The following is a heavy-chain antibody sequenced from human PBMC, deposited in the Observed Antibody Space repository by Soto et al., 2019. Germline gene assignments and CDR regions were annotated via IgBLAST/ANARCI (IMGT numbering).Heavy chain of an antibody. J-gene: IGHJ1*01. V-gene: IGHV4-31*03. D-gene: IGHD2-15*01. CDR2: IYYSGST. CDR3: ARDGGGNVYFQH. CDR1: GGSISSGGYY. Sequence: QVQLQESGPGLVKPSQTLSLTCTVSGGSISSGGYYWSWIRQHPGKGLEWIGYIYYSGSTYYNPSLTSRVPTSVDTSKNPFSLKLSSVTAAATAVYYCARDGGGNVYFQHWGQGTLVTVSS.